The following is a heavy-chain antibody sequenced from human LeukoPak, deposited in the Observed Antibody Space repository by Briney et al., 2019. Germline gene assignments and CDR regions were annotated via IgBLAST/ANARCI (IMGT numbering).Heavy chain of an antibody. J-gene: IGHJ6*04. CDR1: GFSFITYN. D-gene: IGHD3-10*02. V-gene: IGHV3-48*04. CDR3: AELGITMIGGV. Sequence: GGSLRLSCAASGFSFITYNMNWVRQAPGKGLEWVSYISSSGSTIYYADSVKGRFTISRDNAKNSLYLQMNSLRAEDTAVYYCAELGITMIGGVWGKGTTVTISS. CDR2: ISSSGSTI.